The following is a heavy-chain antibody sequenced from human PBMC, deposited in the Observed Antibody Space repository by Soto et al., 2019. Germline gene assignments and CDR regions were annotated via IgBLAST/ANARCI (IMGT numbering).Heavy chain of an antibody. D-gene: IGHD2-21*02. CDR3: ARGSVVTPAGNDLLTNWFDP. V-gene: IGHV3-30-3*01. J-gene: IGHJ5*02. Sequence: PGGSLRRSCAASGFTFSSYAMHWGRQAPGKGLEWVAVISYDGSNKYYADSVKGRFTISRDNSKNTLYLQMNSLRAEDTAVYYCARGSVVTPAGNDLLTNWFDPWGQGTLVTVSS. CDR1: GFTFSSYA. CDR2: ISYDGSNK.